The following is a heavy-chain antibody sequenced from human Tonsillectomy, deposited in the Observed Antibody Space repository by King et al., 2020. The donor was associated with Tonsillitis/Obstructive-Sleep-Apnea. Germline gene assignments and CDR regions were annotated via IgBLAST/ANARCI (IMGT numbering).Heavy chain of an antibody. CDR3: AKRLEGRYFDY. J-gene: IGHJ4*02. CDR1: VSTFSIYV. D-gene: IGHD1-1*01. Sequence: EVQLVESGGGLVQPGGSRRLSWVASVSTFSIYVLTWFRRAPGKGLRWVSSFNRIVGGTYSAAAVKGRFTGSRDNSTNTWWLQMNSLRAEDTALYYCAKRLEGRYFDYWGQGTLVTVSA. CDR2: FNRIVGGT. V-gene: IGHV3-23*04.